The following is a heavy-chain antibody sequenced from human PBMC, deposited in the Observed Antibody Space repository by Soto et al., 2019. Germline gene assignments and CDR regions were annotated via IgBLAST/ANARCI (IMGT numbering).Heavy chain of an antibody. CDR1: GFTFSSYN. D-gene: IGHD3-10*01. J-gene: IGHJ6*02. Sequence: PGGSLRISCAASGFTFSSYNMNWVRQAPGKGLECVSSISSSSSYIYYADSVKGRFTISRDNAKNSLYLQMNSLRAEDTAVYYCARSAGDYYGMDVWGQGTMDTVSS. V-gene: IGHV3-21*01. CDR2: ISSSSSYI. CDR3: ARSAGDYYGMDV.